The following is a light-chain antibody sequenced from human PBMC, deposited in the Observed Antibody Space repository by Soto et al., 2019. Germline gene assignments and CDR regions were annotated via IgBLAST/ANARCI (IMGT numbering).Light chain of an antibody. CDR1: SSDVGGYNY. J-gene: IGLJ2*01. CDR3: SSYTTISTVV. Sequence: QSALTQPASVSGSPGQSITISCTGTSSDVGGYNYVSWYQQHPGKAPKLMIYEVSNRPSGVSNRFSGSKSGNTASLTISGLQGDDEADYYCSSYTTISTVVFGGGTKLTVL. V-gene: IGLV2-14*01. CDR2: EVS.